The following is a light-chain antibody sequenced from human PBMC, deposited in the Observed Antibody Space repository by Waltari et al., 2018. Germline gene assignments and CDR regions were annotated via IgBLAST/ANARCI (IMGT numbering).Light chain of an antibody. Sequence: DFQVTQSPLTLSASVGDRVTITCRTSHSIGEWLAWYQQKPGKAPKLLIYKASNLESGVPSRFSASGTGTEFTLTISSLQPDDFATYYCQQFHRTFGQGTKVEIK. CDR1: HSIGEW. CDR2: KAS. J-gene: IGKJ1*01. CDR3: QQFHRT. V-gene: IGKV1-5*03.